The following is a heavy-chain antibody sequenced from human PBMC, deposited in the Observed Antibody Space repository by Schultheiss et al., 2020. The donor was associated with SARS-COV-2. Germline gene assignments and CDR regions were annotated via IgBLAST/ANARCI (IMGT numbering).Heavy chain of an antibody. J-gene: IGHJ4*02. Sequence: GGSLRLSCAASGFTFSRYEMNWVRQAPGKGLVWVSRINSDGSSTSYADSVKGRFTISRDNAKNTLYLQMNSLRAEDTAVYYCARIPGVYDFWSGYFVWGQGTLVTVSS. V-gene: IGHV3-74*01. D-gene: IGHD3-3*01. CDR1: GFTFSRYE. CDR3: ARIPGVYDFWSGYFV. CDR2: INSDGSST.